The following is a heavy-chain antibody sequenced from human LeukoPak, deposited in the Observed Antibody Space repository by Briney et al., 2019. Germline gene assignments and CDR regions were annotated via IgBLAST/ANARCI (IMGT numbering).Heavy chain of an antibody. D-gene: IGHD3-10*01. CDR3: AREWMVRGVTHDAFDI. J-gene: IGHJ3*02. CDR1: GFTFSDYY. CDR2: ISSSGSSI. V-gene: IGHV3-11*01. Sequence: TGGSLRLSCAASGFTFSDYYMSWIRQAPGKGLEWLSYISSSGSSIYYADSVKGRFTISRDNAQNSLFLQMNSLRAEDTAVYYCAREWMVRGVTHDAFDIWGQGTMVTVSS.